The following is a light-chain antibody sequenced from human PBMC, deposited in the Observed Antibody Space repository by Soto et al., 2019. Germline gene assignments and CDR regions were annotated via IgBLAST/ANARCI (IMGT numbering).Light chain of an antibody. CDR3: QQYSSTTLT. V-gene: IGKV4-1*01. Sequence: DIVMTQSPDSLAVSLGERATINCKSSQSVLYSSNNKNYLAWYQQKPVQPPKLLIYWASTRESGVPDRFSGSGSGTDFTLTISSLQAEDVAVYYCQQYSSTTLTFGGGVKVEIK. J-gene: IGKJ4*02. CDR1: QSVLYSSNNKNY. CDR2: WAS.